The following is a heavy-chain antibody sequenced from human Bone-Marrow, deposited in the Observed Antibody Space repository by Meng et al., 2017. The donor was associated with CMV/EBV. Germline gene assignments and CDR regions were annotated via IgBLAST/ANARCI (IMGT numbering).Heavy chain of an antibody. V-gene: IGHV3-53*01. CDR2: MFGDGRR. Sequence: GESLKISCAATGYPVSANLMMWVHQAPGKGLEWVSIMFGDGRRFYADSVKGRFTVSGDDSKNTLDLQMNSLRAEDTAVYYCNSNHAAYWGQGTLVTVSS. CDR1: GYPVSANL. J-gene: IGHJ4*02. D-gene: IGHD1-14*01. CDR3: NSNHAAY.